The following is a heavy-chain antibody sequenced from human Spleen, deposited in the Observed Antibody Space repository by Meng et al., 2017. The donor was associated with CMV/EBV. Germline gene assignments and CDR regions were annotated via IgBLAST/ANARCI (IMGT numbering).Heavy chain of an antibody. D-gene: IGHD3-10*01. CDR2: IKQDGSEK. V-gene: IGHV3-7*01. CDR3: AKDSRTYYYASGSYSKGGFDY. Sequence: GESLKISCAASGFTVSSNYMSWVRQAPGKGLEWVANIKQDGSEKYYVDSVKGRFTISRDNAKNSLYLQMNSLRAEDTAVYYCAKDSRTYYYASGSYSKGGFDYWGQGSLVTVSS. CDR1: GFTVSSNY. J-gene: IGHJ4*02.